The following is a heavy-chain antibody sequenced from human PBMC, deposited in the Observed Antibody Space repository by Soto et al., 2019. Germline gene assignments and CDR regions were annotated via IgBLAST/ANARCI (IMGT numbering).Heavy chain of an antibody. CDR1: GFTFSNAW. CDR2: IKSKTDGGTT. CDR3: TTESQSTIFGVVITPPTFDY. Sequence: EVQLVESGGGLVKPGGSLRLSCAASGFTFSNAWMSWVRQAPGKGLEWVCRIKSKTDGGTTDYAAPVKGRFTISRDDSKNTLYLQMNSLKTEDTAVYYCTTESQSTIFGVVITPPTFDYWCQGTLVTVSS. D-gene: IGHD3-3*01. J-gene: IGHJ4*02. V-gene: IGHV3-15*01.